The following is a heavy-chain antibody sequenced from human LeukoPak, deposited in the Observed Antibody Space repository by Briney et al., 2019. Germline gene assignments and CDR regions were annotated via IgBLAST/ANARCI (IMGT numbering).Heavy chain of an antibody. CDR1: GGSFSGYY. CDR3: ARDRRRWNYDREEDWFDP. D-gene: IGHD1-7*01. V-gene: IGHV4-34*01. Sequence: PSETLSLTCAVYGGSFSGYYWSWIRQPPGKGLEWIGEINHSGSTNYIPSLKSRVTMSVDTSKNQFSLKLSSVTAADTAVYYCARDRRRWNYDREEDWFDPWGQGTLVTVSP. CDR2: INHSGST. J-gene: IGHJ5*02.